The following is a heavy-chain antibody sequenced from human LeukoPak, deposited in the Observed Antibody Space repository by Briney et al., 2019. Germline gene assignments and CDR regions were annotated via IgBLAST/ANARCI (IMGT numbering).Heavy chain of an antibody. D-gene: IGHD5-24*01. CDR3: ASSDEKNDY. V-gene: IGHV4-34*01. J-gene: IGHJ4*02. CDR2: INHSGST. CDR1: GGSFSGYY. Sequence: SETLSLTCAVYGGSFSGYYWSWIRQPPGKGLEWIGEINHSGSTNYNPSLKSRVTISVDTSKNQFSLKLSFVTAADTAVYYCASSDEKNDYWGQGTLVTVSS.